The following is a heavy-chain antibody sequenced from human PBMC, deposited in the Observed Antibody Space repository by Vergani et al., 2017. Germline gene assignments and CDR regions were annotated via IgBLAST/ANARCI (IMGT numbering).Heavy chain of an antibody. CDR1: GYSFTSYW. V-gene: IGHV1-46*01. J-gene: IGHJ4*02. CDR3: AGGPPGEWFFDY. D-gene: IGHD3-3*01. CDR2: INPSGGST. Sequence: VQLVQSGAEVKKPGESLKISCKGSGYSFTSYWIGWVRQAPGQGLEWMGIINPSGGSTSYAQKFQGRVTMTRDTSTSTVYMELSSLRSEDTAVYYCAGGPPGEWFFDYWGQGTLVTVSS.